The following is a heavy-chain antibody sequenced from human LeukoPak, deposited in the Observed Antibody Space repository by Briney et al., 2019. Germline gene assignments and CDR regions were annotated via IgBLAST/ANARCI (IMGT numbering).Heavy chain of an antibody. D-gene: IGHD1-26*01. CDR2: ISGNGGST. J-gene: IGHJ4*02. V-gene: IGHV3-23*01. CDR1: GFSFSSNA. CDR3: AKAVGATFEY. Sequence: PGGSLRLSCAASGFSFSSNAMNWVRQAPGKGLEWVSVISGNGGSTYCADSVKGRVTISRDNSKNTLYLQMNSLRAEDTAVYYCAKAVGATFEYWGQGALVIVSS.